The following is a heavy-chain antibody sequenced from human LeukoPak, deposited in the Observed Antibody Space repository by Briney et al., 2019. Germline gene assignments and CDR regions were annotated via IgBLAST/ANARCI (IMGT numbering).Heavy chain of an antibody. CDR3: AKVYSGYDLSAGY. CDR2: ISGSGRST. CDR1: GFIFSNSA. J-gene: IGHJ4*02. V-gene: IGHV3-23*01. D-gene: IGHD5-12*01. Sequence: GGSLRLSCAGSGFIFSNSAMSWVRQAPGKGLEWVSVISGSGRSTYYTDSVKGRFTVSRDNSKNTLYLQMNSLRAEDTAVYYCAKVYSGYDLSAGYWGQGTLVTVSS.